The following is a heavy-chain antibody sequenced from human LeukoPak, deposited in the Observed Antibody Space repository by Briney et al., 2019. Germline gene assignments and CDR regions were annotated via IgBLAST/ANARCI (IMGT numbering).Heavy chain of an antibody. CDR3: ASPRGVVTDNDAFDI. CDR2: IIPIFGTA. D-gene: IGHD2-21*02. Sequence: SVKVSCKASGGTFSSYAISWVRQAPGQGLEWMGGIIPIFGTANYAQKFQGRVTITADESTSTAYMELGSLRSEDTAVYYCASPRGVVTDNDAFDIWGQGTMVTVSS. V-gene: IGHV1-69*01. J-gene: IGHJ3*02. CDR1: GGTFSSYA.